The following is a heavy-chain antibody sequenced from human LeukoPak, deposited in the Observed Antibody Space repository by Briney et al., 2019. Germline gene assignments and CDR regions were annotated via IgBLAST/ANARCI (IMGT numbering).Heavy chain of an antibody. CDR3: ARRHYGLYYFDY. Sequence: SETLSLTCTVSGGSISSSSYYWGWIRQPPGKGLEGIGSIYYSGSNYYNPSLKRRVTISVDTSKNQLSLKLSSVTAADTAVYYCARRHYGLYYFDYWGQGTLVTVSS. CDR1: GGSISSSSYY. CDR2: IYYSGSN. V-gene: IGHV4-39*01. D-gene: IGHD3-10*01. J-gene: IGHJ4*02.